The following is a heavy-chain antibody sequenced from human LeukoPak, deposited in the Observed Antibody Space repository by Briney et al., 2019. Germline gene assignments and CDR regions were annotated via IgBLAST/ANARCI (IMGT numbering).Heavy chain of an antibody. Sequence: GGSLRLSCAASGFTFSSYGMHWVRQAPGKGLEWVAFIRYDGSNKYYADSVKGRFTISRDNSKNTLYLQMNSLRAEDTAVYYCAKDQRYYDSSGPAFDYWGQGTRVTVSP. CDR2: IRYDGSNK. D-gene: IGHD3-22*01. V-gene: IGHV3-30*02. CDR3: AKDQRYYDSSGPAFDY. CDR1: GFTFSSYG. J-gene: IGHJ4*02.